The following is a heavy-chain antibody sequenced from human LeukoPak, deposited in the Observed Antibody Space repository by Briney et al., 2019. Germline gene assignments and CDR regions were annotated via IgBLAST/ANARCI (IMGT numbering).Heavy chain of an antibody. CDR1: GYTFTSYA. J-gene: IGHJ4*02. D-gene: IGHD3-10*01. Sequence: GASVKVSCKASGYTFTSYAMNWVRQAPGQGLEWMGWINTNTGNPTYAQGFTGRFVFSLDTSVSTAYLQISSLKAEDTAVYYCARDYRPMVRGVIKEQIDYWGQGTLVTVSS. V-gene: IGHV7-4-1*02. CDR2: INTNTGNP. CDR3: ARDYRPMVRGVIKEQIDY.